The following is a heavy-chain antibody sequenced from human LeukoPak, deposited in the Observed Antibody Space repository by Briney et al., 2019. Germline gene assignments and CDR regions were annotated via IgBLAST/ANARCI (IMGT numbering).Heavy chain of an antibody. V-gene: IGHV4-34*01. Sequence: SETLSLTCAVYGGSFSGYYWSWIRQPPGKGLEWIGEINHSGSTNYNPSLKSRVTISVDTSKNQFSLKLSSVTAADTPVYYCARGKDIRYYYGSGSYYYWGQGTLVTVSS. D-gene: IGHD3-10*01. CDR2: INHSGST. J-gene: IGHJ4*02. CDR3: ARGKDIRYYYGSGSYYY. CDR1: GGSFSGYY.